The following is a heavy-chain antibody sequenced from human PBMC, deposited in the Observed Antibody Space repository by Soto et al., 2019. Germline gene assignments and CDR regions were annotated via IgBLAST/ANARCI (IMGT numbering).Heavy chain of an antibody. V-gene: IGHV1-2*02. CDR2: INPNSGGT. CDR3: ARVKTYDFWSGYPYYYYGMDV. D-gene: IGHD3-3*01. Sequence: ASVRFSCKASGYTFTGYYMHWVRQAPGQGLEWMGWINPNSGGTNYAQKFQGRVTMTRDTSISTAYMELSRLRSDDTAVYYCARVKTYDFWSGYPYYYYGMDVWGQGTTVTVSS. J-gene: IGHJ6*02. CDR1: GYTFTGYY.